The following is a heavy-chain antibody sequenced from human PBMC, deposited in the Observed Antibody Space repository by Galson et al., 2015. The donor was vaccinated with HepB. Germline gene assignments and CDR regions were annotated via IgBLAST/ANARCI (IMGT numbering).Heavy chain of an antibody. V-gene: IGHV1-18*01. J-gene: IGHJ4*02. D-gene: IGHD2-21*01. CDR1: GYTFTSYG. Sequence: SVKVSCKASGYTFTSYGISWVRQAPGQGLEWMGWISAYNGNTNYAQKLQGRVTMTTDTSTSTACMELRSLRSDDTAVYYCARVTYCGGDCYPAPDYWGQGTLVTVSS. CDR2: ISAYNGNT. CDR3: ARVTYCGGDCYPAPDY.